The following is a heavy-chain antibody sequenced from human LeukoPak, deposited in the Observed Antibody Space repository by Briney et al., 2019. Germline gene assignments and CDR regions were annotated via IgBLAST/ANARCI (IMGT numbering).Heavy chain of an antibody. D-gene: IGHD2-21*02. J-gene: IGHJ1*01. CDR1: GFTFNSCW. Sequence: PGGSLRLSCVVSGFTFNSCWMNWVRQAPGKGLEWVAHINPDGRDTYYVDSVKGRFTISRDNVQNSMYLQMNSLRVEDTAVYYCATWGDTTAEYFQRWGQGTLVTVSS. CDR3: ATWGDTTAEYFQR. V-gene: IGHV3-7*01. CDR2: INPDGRDT.